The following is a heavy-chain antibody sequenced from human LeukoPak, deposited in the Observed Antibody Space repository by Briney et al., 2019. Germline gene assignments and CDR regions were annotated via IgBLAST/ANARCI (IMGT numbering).Heavy chain of an antibody. CDR2: INPSGGST. V-gene: IGHV1-46*01. Sequence: ASVKVSCKASGYTFTSYYMHWVRQAPGQGLEWMGIINPSGGSTSYAQKFQGRVTMTRDTSTSTVYMELSSLRSEDTAVYYCARDPPREFLERYNPLDVWGQGTTVTVSS. J-gene: IGHJ6*02. D-gene: IGHD3-3*01. CDR1: GYTFTSYY. CDR3: ARDPPREFLERYNPLDV.